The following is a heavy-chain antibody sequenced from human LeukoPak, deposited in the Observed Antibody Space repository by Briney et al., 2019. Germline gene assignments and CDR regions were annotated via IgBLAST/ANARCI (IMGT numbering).Heavy chain of an antibody. CDR3: AREGTYYFDY. CDR2: ISSSSSYI. V-gene: IGHV3-21*01. D-gene: IGHD1/OR15-1a*01. Sequence: GRSLRLSCAASGFTFSSYAMHWVRQAPGKGLEWVSSISSSSSYIYYADSVKGRFTISRDNAKNSLYLQMNSLRAEDTAVYYCAREGTYYFDYWGQGTLVTVSS. J-gene: IGHJ4*02. CDR1: GFTFSSYA.